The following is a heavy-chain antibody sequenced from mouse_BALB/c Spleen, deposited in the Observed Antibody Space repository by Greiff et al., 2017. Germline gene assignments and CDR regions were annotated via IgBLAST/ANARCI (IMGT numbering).Heavy chain of an antibody. J-gene: IGHJ4*01. CDR3: ANAYYGNGNYAMEY. CDR2: IYPGDGDT. V-gene: IGHV1-87*01. Sequence: VQLQQSGAELARPGASVKLSCKASGYTFTSYWMQWVKQRPGQGLEWIGAIYPGDGDTRYTQKFKGKATLTADKSSSTAYMQLSSLASEDSAVYYCANAYYGNGNYAMEYWGQGTSVTVSS. D-gene: IGHD2-10*01. CDR1: GYTFTSYW.